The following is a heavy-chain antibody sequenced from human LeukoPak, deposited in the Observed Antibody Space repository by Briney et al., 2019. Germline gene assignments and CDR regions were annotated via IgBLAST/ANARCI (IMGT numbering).Heavy chain of an antibody. CDR2: IYYSGST. J-gene: IGHJ5*02. Sequence: SDTLSLTCAVSGYSISSRNWWDWIRQPPGKGLEWIGHIYYSGSTYYNPSLKSRVTMSVDTSKNQFSLKLSSVTAVDTAVYYCARNVDTVMVGGGWFDPWGQGTLVTVSS. CDR3: ARNVDTVMVGGGWFDP. D-gene: IGHD5-18*01. CDR1: GYSISSRNW. V-gene: IGHV4-28*01.